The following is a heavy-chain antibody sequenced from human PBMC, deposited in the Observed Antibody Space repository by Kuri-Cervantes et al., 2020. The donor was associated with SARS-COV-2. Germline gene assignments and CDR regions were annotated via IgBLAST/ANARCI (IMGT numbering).Heavy chain of an antibody. CDR2: ISSSSTI. J-gene: IGHJ4*02. D-gene: IGHD2-2*01. Sequence: GGSLRLSCAASGFTFSSYSMNWVRQAPGKGLEWVSYISSSSTIYYADSVKGRFTISRDNAKNSLYLQMNSLRAEDTAVYYCARDNIVVVPAADKSDFDYWGQGALVTVSS. CDR3: ARDNIVVVPAADKSDFDY. CDR1: GFTFSSYS. V-gene: IGHV3-48*01.